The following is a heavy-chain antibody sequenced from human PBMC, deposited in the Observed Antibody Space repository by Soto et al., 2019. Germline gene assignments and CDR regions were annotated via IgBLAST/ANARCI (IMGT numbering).Heavy chain of an antibody. CDR3: ARDGGRHSGGIDY. V-gene: IGHV1-69*01. J-gene: IGHJ4*02. CDR1: GGTFRSYS. CDR2: IIPIFGTA. Sequence: QVQLVQSGAEVKKPGSSVKVSCKASGGTFRSYSINWVRQAPGQGLEWMGEIIPIFGTANYAQKFQGRVTITADESTSTAYMELSSLRSEDTALYYCARDGGRHSGGIDYWGQGTLVTVSS. D-gene: IGHD1-26*01.